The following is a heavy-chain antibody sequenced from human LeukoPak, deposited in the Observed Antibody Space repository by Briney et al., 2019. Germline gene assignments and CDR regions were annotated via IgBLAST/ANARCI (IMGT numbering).Heavy chain of an antibody. CDR2: IYYSGST. CDR3: ARVTVYYDRGKEFDY. V-gene: IGHV4-30-4*08. CDR1: GGSISSGDYY. D-gene: IGHD3-22*01. J-gene: IGHJ4*02. Sequence: SETLSLTCSVSGGSISSGDYYWSWIRQPPGKGLEWIGYIYYSGSTYYNPSLKSRVTISVDTSKNQFSLKLSSVTAADTAVYYCARVTVYYDRGKEFDYWGQGTLVTVSS.